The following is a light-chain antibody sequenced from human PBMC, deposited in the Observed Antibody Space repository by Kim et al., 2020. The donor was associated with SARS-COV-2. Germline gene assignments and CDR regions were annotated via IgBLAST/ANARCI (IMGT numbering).Light chain of an antibody. V-gene: IGKV1-39*01. J-gene: IGKJ2*01. CDR1: QSIGNY. Sequence: DIQMTHFPSSLSASVGDRVTVTCRASQSIGNYLNWYQQRPGRAPKLLIYAASTLQSGIPSRFSGTRSGTDFTLTITNLQPEDFATYYCQHSYNTPYTFGQGTKLEI. CDR3: QHSYNTPYT. CDR2: AAS.